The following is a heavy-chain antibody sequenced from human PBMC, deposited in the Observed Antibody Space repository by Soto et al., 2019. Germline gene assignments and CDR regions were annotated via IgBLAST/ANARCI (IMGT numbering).Heavy chain of an antibody. J-gene: IGHJ4*02. CDR1: GFTFSSYA. CDR3: AKMSDFWSGSPTYHFDY. V-gene: IGHV3-23*01. Sequence: PGESLSLSCAASGFTFSSYAMSWVRQAPGKGLEWVSVISGSGSSTYYADSVKGRFTISRDNSKKTLYVQMNSLRAEDTAVYYCAKMSDFWSGSPTYHFDYWGQGTQVTVSS. D-gene: IGHD3-3*01. CDR2: ISGSGSST.